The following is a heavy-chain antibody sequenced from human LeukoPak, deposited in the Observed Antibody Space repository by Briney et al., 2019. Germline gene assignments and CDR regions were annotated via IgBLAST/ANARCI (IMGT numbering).Heavy chain of an antibody. CDR3: AKDKGREGDY. CDR1: GFTFSSYT. Sequence: GGSLRLSCTASGFTFSSYTMNWVRLAPGKGLEWVAVISYDGSIKYYADSVKGRFTISRDNSKNTLYLQMNSLRAEDTAVYYCAKDKGREGDYWGQGTLVTVSS. J-gene: IGHJ4*02. V-gene: IGHV3-30*18. D-gene: IGHD1-26*01. CDR2: ISYDGSIK.